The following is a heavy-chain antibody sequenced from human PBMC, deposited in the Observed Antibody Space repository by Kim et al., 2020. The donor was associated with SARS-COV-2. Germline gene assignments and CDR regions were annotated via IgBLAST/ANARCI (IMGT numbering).Heavy chain of an antibody. CDR1: GGSFSGYY. J-gene: IGHJ4*02. CDR3: ARGSTKYSSGWLYHY. D-gene: IGHD6-19*01. CDR2: INHSGST. V-gene: IGHV4-34*01. Sequence: SETLSLTCAVYGGSFSGYYWSWIRQPPGKGLEWIGEINHSGSTNYNPSLKSRVTISVDTSKNQFSLKLSSVTAADTAVYYCARGSTKYSSGWLYHYWGQGTLVTVSS.